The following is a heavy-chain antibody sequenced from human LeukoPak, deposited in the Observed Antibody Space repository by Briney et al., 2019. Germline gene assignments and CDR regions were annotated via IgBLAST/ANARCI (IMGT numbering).Heavy chain of an antibody. CDR1: GYTFTSYY. V-gene: IGHV1-46*01. D-gene: IGHD6-19*01. Sequence: ASVKVSCKASGYTFTSYYMHWVRQAPGQGLEWMGIINPSGGSTSYAQKFQGRVTMTRDMSTSTVYMELSSLRSEDTAVYYCAKGSRVAGYYYYMDVWGKGTTVTVSS. J-gene: IGHJ6*03. CDR3: AKGSRVAGYYYYMDV. CDR2: INPSGGST.